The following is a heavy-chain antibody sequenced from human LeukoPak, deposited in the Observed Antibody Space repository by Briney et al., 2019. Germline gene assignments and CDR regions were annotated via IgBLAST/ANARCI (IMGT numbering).Heavy chain of an antibody. CDR2: INHSGST. J-gene: IGHJ6*02. V-gene: IGHV4-39*07. D-gene: IGHD3-3*01. CDR1: GGSISSGGYY. Sequence: SETLSLTCTVSGGSISSGGYYWSWIRQPPGKGLEWIGEINHSGSTNYNPSLKSRVTISVDTSKNQFSLKLSSVTAADTAVYYCASLVPLRFLEWLLPNYGMDVWGQGTTVTVSS. CDR3: ASLVPLRFLEWLLPNYGMDV.